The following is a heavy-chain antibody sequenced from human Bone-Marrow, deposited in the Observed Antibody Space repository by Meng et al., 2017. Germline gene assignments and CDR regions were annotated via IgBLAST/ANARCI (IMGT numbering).Heavy chain of an antibody. J-gene: IGHJ4*02. D-gene: IGHD4-11*01. CDR3: ARGPTTMAHDFDY. V-gene: IGHV4-34*01. Sequence: PLTHGGLGLLKPSETLTLTCVVSGGSFSDYYWSWIRQPPGKGLEWIGEINHSGSTNYNPSLESRATISVDTSQNNLSLKLSSVTAADSAVYYCARGPTTMAHDFDYWGQGTLVTVSS. CDR2: INHSGST. CDR1: GGSFSDYY.